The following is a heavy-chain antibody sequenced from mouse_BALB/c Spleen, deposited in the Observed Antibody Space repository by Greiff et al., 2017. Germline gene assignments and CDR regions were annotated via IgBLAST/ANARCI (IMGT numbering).Heavy chain of an antibody. J-gene: IGHJ1*01. CDR2: IYPGDGST. CDR3: ARTADWNFDV. Sequence: VQLQQSGPELVKPGASVKMSCKASGYTFTSYYIHWVKQRPGQGLEWIGWIYPGDGSTKYNEKFKGKTTLTADKSSSTAYMLLSSLTSEDSAIYFCARTADWNFDVWGAGTTVTVSS. V-gene: IGHV1S56*01. CDR1: GYTFTSYY. D-gene: IGHD1-2*01.